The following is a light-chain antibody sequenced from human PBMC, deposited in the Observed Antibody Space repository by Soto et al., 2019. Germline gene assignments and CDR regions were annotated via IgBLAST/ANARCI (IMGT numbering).Light chain of an antibody. CDR2: AAS. CDR3: QQSFNSPLWT. Sequence: DIQMTQSPSSLSASVGYRVTITCRASQSIGTYLHWYQQKAGKAPKLLIYAASNLQSGVPSRFSGSGSGTDFTLTISSLQPEDFATYYCQQSFNSPLWTFGQGTKVDIK. CDR1: QSIGTY. J-gene: IGKJ1*01. V-gene: IGKV1-39*01.